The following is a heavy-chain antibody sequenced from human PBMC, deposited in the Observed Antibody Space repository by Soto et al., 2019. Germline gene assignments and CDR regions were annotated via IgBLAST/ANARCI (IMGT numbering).Heavy chain of an antibody. CDR2: ISYDGSNK. Sequence: QVQLVESGGGVVQPGRFLRLSCAASGFTFSSYAMHWVRQAPGKGLEWVAVISYDGSNKYYADSVKGRFTISRDNSKNTLYLQMNSLRAEDTAVYYCASGYLWELLYNGYFDYWGQGTLVTVSS. J-gene: IGHJ4*02. CDR3: ASGYLWELLYNGYFDY. CDR1: GFTFSSYA. V-gene: IGHV3-30-3*01. D-gene: IGHD1-26*01.